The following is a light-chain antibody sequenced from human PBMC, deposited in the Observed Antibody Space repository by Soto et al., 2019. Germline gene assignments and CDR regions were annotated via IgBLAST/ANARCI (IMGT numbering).Light chain of an antibody. CDR2: EVS. J-gene: IGLJ1*01. CDR1: SSDVGGYNY. V-gene: IGLV2-8*01. Sequence: QSALTQPPSASGSPGQSVTISCTGTSSDVGGYNYVSWYQQHPGKAPKLMIYEVSERPSGVPDRFSGSKSSNTASLTVSGLQAEDEADYYCSSYAGSNNFVFGTGTTLTVL. CDR3: SSYAGSNNFV.